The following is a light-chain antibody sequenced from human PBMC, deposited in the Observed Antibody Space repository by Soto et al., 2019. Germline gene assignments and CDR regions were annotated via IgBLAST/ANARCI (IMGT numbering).Light chain of an antibody. CDR3: QQYSNTPQS. CDR2: WAS. CDR1: QSVLYSSNNKNY. Sequence: DIVMTQSPDSLAVSLGERATINCKSSQSVLYSSNNKNYLAWYQQKPGQPPRLLIYWASTRESGVPDRFSGSGSGTDFTLTISSLQAEDVAVYYCQQYSNTPQSFGQGTEVEIK. V-gene: IGKV4-1*01. J-gene: IGKJ1*01.